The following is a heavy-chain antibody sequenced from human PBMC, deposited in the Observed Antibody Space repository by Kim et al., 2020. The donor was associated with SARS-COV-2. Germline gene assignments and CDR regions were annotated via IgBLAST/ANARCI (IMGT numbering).Heavy chain of an antibody. CDR3: ARRAYDCGGDCYDDAFDI. J-gene: IGHJ3*02. CDR1: GYTFTSYG. Sequence: ASVKVSCKASGYTFTSYGISWVRQVPGQGLEWMGWISAYNGNTNYAQKLQGRVTMTTDTSTSTAYMELRSLRSDDTAVYYCARRAYDCGGDCYDDAFDIWGQGTMVTVSS. D-gene: IGHD2-21*02. V-gene: IGHV1-18*04. CDR2: ISAYNGNT.